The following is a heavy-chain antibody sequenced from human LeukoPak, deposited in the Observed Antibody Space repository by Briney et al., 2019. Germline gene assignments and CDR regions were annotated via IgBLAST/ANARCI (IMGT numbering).Heavy chain of an antibody. J-gene: IGHJ4*02. V-gene: IGHV3-23*01. D-gene: IGHD3-22*01. CDR3: AKDSGDDSSGYYSYFDY. CDR1: GFTFSSYA. Sequence: GGSLRLSCAASGFTFSSYAMSWVRQAPGKGLEWVSAISGSGGSTYYADSVKGRFTISRDISKNTLYLQMNSLRAEDTAVYYCAKDSGDDSSGYYSYFDYWGQGTLVTVSS. CDR2: ISGSGGST.